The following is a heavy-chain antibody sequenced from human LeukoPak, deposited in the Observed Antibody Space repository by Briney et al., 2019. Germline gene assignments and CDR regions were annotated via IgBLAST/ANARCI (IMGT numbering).Heavy chain of an antibody. J-gene: IGHJ6*03. Sequence: GASVKVSCKASGYTFTSYDINWVRQATGQGLEWMGWMSPNSGNTGYAQKFQGRVTMTRNTSISTAYMELSSLRAEDTAVYYCAKDAILGGNYYYYYMDVWGKGTTVTISS. D-gene: IGHD3-10*01. V-gene: IGHV1-8*01. CDR1: GYTFTSYD. CDR3: AKDAILGGNYYYYYMDV. CDR2: MSPNSGNT.